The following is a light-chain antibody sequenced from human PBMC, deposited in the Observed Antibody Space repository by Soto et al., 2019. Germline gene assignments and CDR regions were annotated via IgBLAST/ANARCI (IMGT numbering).Light chain of an antibody. CDR3: QQYGSLPYI. Sequence: DIQMTQSPSSLSASVGDRVTITCQASQDISNHLNWYQLQPGEAPKLLIYAASNLETGVPSRFSGGGSGTDFTFTISSLQPEDIAIYYCQQYGSLPYIFGQGTKLEIK. J-gene: IGKJ2*01. CDR1: QDISNH. V-gene: IGKV1-33*01. CDR2: AAS.